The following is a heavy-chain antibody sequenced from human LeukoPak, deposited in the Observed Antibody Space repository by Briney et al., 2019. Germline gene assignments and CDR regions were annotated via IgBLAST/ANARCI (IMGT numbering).Heavy chain of an antibody. Sequence: GGSLRLSCAASGFTFSSYGMHWVRQAPGKGLEWVAVISYDGSNKYYADSVKGRFTISRDNSKNTLYLQMNSLRAEDTALYYCVKFFLPYLAGGTGSRWGQGTLVTVSS. D-gene: IGHD3-10*01. V-gene: IGHV3-30*18. CDR2: ISYDGSNK. CDR1: GFTFSSYG. CDR3: VKFFLPYLAGGTGSR. J-gene: IGHJ4*02.